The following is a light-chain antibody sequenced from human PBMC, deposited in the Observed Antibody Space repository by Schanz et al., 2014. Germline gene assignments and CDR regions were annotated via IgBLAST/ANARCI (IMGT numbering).Light chain of an antibody. Sequence: EIVLTQSPATLSLSPGERATLSCRASQSVSSYLAWYQQKPGQAPRLLIYDASNRATGIPARFSGSGSGTEFTLTITSLQPDDFATYYCQHETFGQGTKLEIK. CDR3: QHET. V-gene: IGKV3-11*01. J-gene: IGKJ2*01. CDR1: QSVSSY. CDR2: DAS.